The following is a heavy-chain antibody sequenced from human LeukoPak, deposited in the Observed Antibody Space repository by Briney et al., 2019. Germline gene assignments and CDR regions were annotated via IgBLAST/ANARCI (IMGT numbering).Heavy chain of an antibody. D-gene: IGHD3-22*01. J-gene: IGHJ4*02. Sequence: GGSLRLSCAASGFTFSNAWMSRVRQAPGKGLEWVGRIKSKTDGGTTDYAAPVKGRFTISRDDSKNTLYLQMNSLKTEDTAVYYCTTSQYYYDAGFDYWGQGTLVTVSS. CDR2: IKSKTDGGTT. CDR1: GFTFSNAW. V-gene: IGHV3-15*01. CDR3: TTSQYYYDAGFDY.